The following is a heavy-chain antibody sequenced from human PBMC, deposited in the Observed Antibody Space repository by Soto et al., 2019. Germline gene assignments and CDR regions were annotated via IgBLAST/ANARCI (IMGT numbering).Heavy chain of an antibody. D-gene: IGHD6-13*01. CDR2: ITHSGST. CDR3: ARAGRQQLVRRHWFDL. Sequence: SDTLSLTRTVYGGSRSASSWSCIRHPPGKRLQWIGEITHSGSTYYNPSLKSRVTISVDTPKNQVSPNLSSLTPAHTAAYYCARAGRQQLVRRHWFDLWGQGTLVTVSS. V-gene: IGHV4-34*01. CDR1: GGSRSASS. J-gene: IGHJ5*02.